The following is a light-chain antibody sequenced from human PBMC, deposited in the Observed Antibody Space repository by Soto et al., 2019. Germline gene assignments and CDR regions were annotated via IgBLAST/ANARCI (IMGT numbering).Light chain of an antibody. V-gene: IGKV1-5*03. J-gene: IGKJ2*01. CDR3: QQYNSYPYT. CDR1: QSISSW. Sequence: DIQMTQSPCTLSASVGDGVTITCRASQSISSWLAWYQQKPGKAPKLLIYKASSLESGVPSRFSGSGSGTEFTLTISSLQPDDFATYYCQQYNSYPYTLGQGTKLEIK. CDR2: KAS.